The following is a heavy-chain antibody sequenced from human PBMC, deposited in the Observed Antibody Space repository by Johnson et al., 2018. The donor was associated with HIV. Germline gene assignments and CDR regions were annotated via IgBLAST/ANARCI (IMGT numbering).Heavy chain of an antibody. CDR3: ARGGDDAFDI. J-gene: IGHJ3*02. Sequence: VQLVESGGGLVQPGGSLRLSCAASGFTFSSYDMHWVRQATGKGLEWVSAIGTAGDTYYPGSVKGRFTISRDNAKNSLYLQMNSLRAEDTALYYCARGGDDAFDIWGQGTMVTVSS. V-gene: IGHV3-13*01. D-gene: IGHD7-27*01. CDR2: IGTAGDT. CDR1: GFTFSSYD.